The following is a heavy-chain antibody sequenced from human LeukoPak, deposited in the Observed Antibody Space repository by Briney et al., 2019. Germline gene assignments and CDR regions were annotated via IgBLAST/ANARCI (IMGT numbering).Heavy chain of an antibody. CDR1: GYTFTGYY. J-gene: IGHJ6*03. CDR3: ARDRDSGSYFLAYYYYYYYMDV. V-gene: IGHV1-2*02. CDR2: INPNSGGT. Sequence: ASVKVSCKASGYTFTGYYMHWVRQAPGQGLEWMGWINPNSGGTNYAQKFQGRVTMTRDTSVSTAYMELSSLRSEDTAVYYCARDRDSGSYFLAYYYYYYYMDVWGKGTTVTVSS. D-gene: IGHD1-26*01.